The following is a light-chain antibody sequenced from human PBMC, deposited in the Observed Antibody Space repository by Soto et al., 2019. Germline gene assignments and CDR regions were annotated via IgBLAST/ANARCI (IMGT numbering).Light chain of an antibody. V-gene: IGKV1-39*01. J-gene: IGKJ1*01. CDR3: QESYSPLWGT. Sequence: DIQMTQSPSPLSASVGDRVTITCRTSQNINNFLNWYQQKPGKAPEVLIYGASSLQTGVPLRFSGSGSGTHFTLTISGLQPEDFATYYCQESYSPLWGTCGQGTKVTIK. CDR1: QNINNF. CDR2: GAS.